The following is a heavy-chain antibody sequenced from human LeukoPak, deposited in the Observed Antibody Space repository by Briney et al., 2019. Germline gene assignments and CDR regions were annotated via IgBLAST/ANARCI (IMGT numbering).Heavy chain of an antibody. Sequence: GSSVKVSCKASGYRFTDFHIHWVRQAPGQGLEWMGWINPNTGGAHYAQKFQGRVTMTRDTSISTAYMEVSRLRSDDTAVFYCARDRHNWNSNMFDYWGQGTLVTVSS. V-gene: IGHV1-2*02. CDR2: INPNTGGA. J-gene: IGHJ4*02. CDR3: ARDRHNWNSNMFDY. D-gene: IGHD1-20*01. CDR1: GYRFTDFH.